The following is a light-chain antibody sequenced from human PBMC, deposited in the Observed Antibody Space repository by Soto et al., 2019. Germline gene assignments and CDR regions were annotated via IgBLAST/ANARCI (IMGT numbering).Light chain of an antibody. J-gene: IGKJ1*01. CDR3: QQYGSSPGT. Sequence: EIVLTQSPGTLSLSPGERATLSCRASQNVRGSSLAWYQQKSGQGPRLLIYGASSRATGIPDRFSGSGSGTDFTLTISRLEPEDFAVYYCQQYGSSPGTFGQGTKVDI. CDR2: GAS. CDR1: QNVRGSS. V-gene: IGKV3-20*01.